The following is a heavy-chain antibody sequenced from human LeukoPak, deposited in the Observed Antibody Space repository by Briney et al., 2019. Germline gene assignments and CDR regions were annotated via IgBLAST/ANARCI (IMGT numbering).Heavy chain of an antibody. CDR3: ARDTAVAYYGMDV. V-gene: IGHV1-18*01. CDR1: GYTYTSYG. Sequence: ASVKVSCEASGYTYTSYGISWVRQAPGQGLEWMGWISAYNRNTNYAQKFQDRVTMTTDSSTTTAYMELRSLTSDDTALYYCARDTAVAYYGMDVWGQGTTVTVSS. J-gene: IGHJ6*02. CDR2: ISAYNRNT. D-gene: IGHD5-18*01.